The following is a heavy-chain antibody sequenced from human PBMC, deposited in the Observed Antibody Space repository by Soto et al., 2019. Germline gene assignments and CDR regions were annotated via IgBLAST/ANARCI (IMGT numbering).Heavy chain of an antibody. V-gene: IGHV3-48*04. Sequence: GGSLRLSCAASGFTFSSYSMNWVRQAPGKGLEWVSYISSSSTIYYADSVKGRFTISRDNAKNSLYLQMNSLRAEDTAVYYCARGRQTGYWYFDLWGRGTLVTVSS. CDR2: ISSSSTI. CDR1: GFTFSSYS. J-gene: IGHJ2*01. CDR3: ARGRQTGYWYFDL. D-gene: IGHD1-1*01.